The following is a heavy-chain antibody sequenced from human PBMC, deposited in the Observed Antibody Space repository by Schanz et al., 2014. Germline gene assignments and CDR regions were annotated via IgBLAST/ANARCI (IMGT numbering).Heavy chain of an antibody. CDR2: ISPLLGVA. J-gene: IGHJ4*02. CDR3: QKCSGGTCHAKPVLDN. Sequence: QVHLVQSGAEVKEPGSSVKVSCKPSGGTFVTFFFTWVRQAPGQGPQWMGRISPLLGVANYAQEFQGRLTITADTSTSTAYMEMRRRRSEETAVYYWQKCSGGTCHAKPVLDNWGQ. D-gene: IGHD2-15*01. CDR1: GGTFVTFF. V-gene: IGHV1-69*04.